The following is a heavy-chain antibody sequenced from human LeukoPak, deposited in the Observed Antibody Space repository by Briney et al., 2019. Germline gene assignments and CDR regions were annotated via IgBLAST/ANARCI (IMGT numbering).Heavy chain of an antibody. D-gene: IGHD4-17*01. CDR2: ISSSSTI. V-gene: IGHV3-48*01. CDR3: ARSRAYGDPPYDY. CDR1: GFTFSSYS. J-gene: IGHJ4*02. Sequence: PGGSLRLSCAASGFTFSSYSMNWVRQAPGKGLEWVSYISSSSTIYYADSVKGRFTISRDNAKNSLYLQMNSLRAEDTAVYYCARSRAYGDPPYDYWGQGTLVTVSS.